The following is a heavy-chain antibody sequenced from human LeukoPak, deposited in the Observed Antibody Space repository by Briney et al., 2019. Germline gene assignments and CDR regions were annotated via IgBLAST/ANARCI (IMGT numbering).Heavy chain of an antibody. CDR2: IYTSGST. CDR3: ARAGVGYSYGFDY. V-gene: IGHV4-4*07. CDR1: GDSINNYY. D-gene: IGHD5-18*01. J-gene: IGHJ4*02. Sequence: SETLSLTCTVSGDSINNYYWSWIRQPAGKGLEWIGRIYTSGSTNYNPSLKSRVTMSVDTSKNQFSLKLSSVTAADTAVYYCARAGVGYSYGFDYWGQGTLVTVSS.